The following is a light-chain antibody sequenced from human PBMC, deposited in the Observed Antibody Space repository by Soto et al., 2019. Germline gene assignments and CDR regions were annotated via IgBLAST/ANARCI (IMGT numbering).Light chain of an antibody. V-gene: IGKV3-11*01. CDR3: QQRSNWLT. CDR1: QSVSSY. CDR2: DAS. Sequence: EIVLTQSPATLSLSPGERATLSCRASQSVSSYLAWYQQKPGQAPRPLIYDASNRATGIPARFSGSGSGTDFTLTISSLEPEDFAVYYCQQRSNWLTVGGGTKVDSK. J-gene: IGKJ4*01.